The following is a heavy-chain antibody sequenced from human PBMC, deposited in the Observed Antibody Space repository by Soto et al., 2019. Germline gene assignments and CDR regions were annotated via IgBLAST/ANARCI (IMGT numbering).Heavy chain of an antibody. V-gene: IGHV1-69*12. D-gene: IGHD6-13*01. Sequence: QVQLVQSGAEVKKPGSSVKVACKVSGDTFSNYVINWVRQAPGQGLEWMGAIVPIFRTANYAQKFQGRVTITADECTITAYMELSGLRSDDTATYYCARETSAPGTFREDASDICGQGTLVTVSS. CDR2: IVPIFRTA. CDR1: GDTFSNYV. J-gene: IGHJ3*02. CDR3: ARETSAPGTFREDASDI.